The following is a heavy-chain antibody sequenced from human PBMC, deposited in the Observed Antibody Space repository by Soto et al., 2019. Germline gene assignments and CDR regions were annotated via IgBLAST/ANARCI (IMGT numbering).Heavy chain of an antibody. CDR3: TRDIMRELDYYYYYGMDV. J-gene: IGHJ6*02. CDR2: ISYDGSNK. D-gene: IGHD1-26*01. V-gene: IGHV3-30-3*01. CDR1: GFSFSNYA. Sequence: QVRLVESGGGVVQPGRSLRLSCAASGFSFSNYAMHWVRQAPGMGLEWAAVISYDGSNKNYADSVKGGFTISRDNSKNGLYLQMYRLRAEYTAVVYCTRDIMRELDYYYYYGMDVWGQGTTVTVSS.